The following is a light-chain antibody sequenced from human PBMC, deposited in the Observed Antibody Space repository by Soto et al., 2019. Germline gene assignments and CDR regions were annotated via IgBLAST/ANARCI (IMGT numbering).Light chain of an antibody. CDR3: TSYSSASTYV. J-gene: IGLJ1*01. V-gene: IGLV2-14*01. Sequence: QSALTQPASVSGSPGQSIAISCTGTSSDVCGHDSVSWYQQHPGKAPKLIIYNVSNRPSGVSNRFSGSKSGNTASLTISGLLAEDEADYFCTSYSSASTYVFGAGTKLTVL. CDR2: NVS. CDR1: SSDVCGHDS.